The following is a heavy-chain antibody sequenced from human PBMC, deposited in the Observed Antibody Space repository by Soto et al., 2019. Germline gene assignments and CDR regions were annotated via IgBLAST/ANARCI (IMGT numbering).Heavy chain of an antibody. CDR1: GGSISSYY. CDR2: IYYSGST. CDR3: ARRGAAAGTTLLDP. Sequence: SETLSLTCTVSGGSISSYYWSWIRQPPGKGLEWIGYIYYSGSTNYNPSLKSRVTISVDTSKNQFSLKLSSVTAADTAVYYCARRGAAAGTTLLDPWGQGTLVTVSS. J-gene: IGHJ5*02. V-gene: IGHV4-59*08. D-gene: IGHD6-13*01.